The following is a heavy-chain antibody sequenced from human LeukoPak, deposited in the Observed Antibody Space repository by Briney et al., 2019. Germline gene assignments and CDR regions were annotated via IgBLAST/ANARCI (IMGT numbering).Heavy chain of an antibody. J-gene: IGHJ4*02. D-gene: IGHD6-6*01. Sequence: ASVRLSCKASGYTFTNYYLNWVRQAPGQGLEWMGIINPSGGSTSYAQKFQGRVTMTRDTSTSTVYMELSSLRSEDTAVYYCARETLYRSSSFDYWGQGTLVTVSS. CDR1: GYTFTNYY. CDR2: INPSGGST. V-gene: IGHV1-46*01. CDR3: ARETLYRSSSFDY.